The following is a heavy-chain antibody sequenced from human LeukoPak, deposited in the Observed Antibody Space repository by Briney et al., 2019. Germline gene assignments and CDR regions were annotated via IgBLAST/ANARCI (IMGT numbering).Heavy chain of an antibody. CDR1: GGSFSGYY. D-gene: IGHD6-19*01. CDR3: ARGRLIIAAGTAGNWFDP. J-gene: IGHJ5*02. Sequence: SETLSLTCAVYGGSFSGYYWSWIRQPPGKGLEWIGGINHSGSTNYNPSLKSRVTISVDTSKNQFSLKLSSVTAADTAVYYCARGRLIIAAGTAGNWFDPWGQGTLVTVSS. V-gene: IGHV4-34*01. CDR2: INHSGST.